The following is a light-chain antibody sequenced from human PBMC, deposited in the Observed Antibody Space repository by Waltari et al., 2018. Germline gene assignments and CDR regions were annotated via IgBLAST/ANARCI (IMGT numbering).Light chain of an antibody. CDR1: GSNIGSNA. CDR2: SNS. J-gene: IGLJ2*01. CDR3: AAWDDSLNRV. V-gene: IGLV1-44*01. Sequence: QSVLTQPPSASGTPGQRVPISCSGSGSNIGSNAVSWYQQLPGTAPKILIYSNSLRPSGVPDRFSGSKSGTSASLAISGLQSEDEADYYCAAWDDSLNRVFGGGTKLTVL.